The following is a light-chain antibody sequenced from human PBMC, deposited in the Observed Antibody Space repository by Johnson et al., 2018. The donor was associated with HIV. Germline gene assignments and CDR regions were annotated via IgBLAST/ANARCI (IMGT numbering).Light chain of an antibody. V-gene: IGLV1-51*01. J-gene: IGLJ1*01. CDR1: SSNIGNNY. CDR2: DSN. CDR3: CTWDSSLSAYV. Sequence: QSVLTQPPSVSAAPGQKVTISCSGSSSNIGNNYVSWYQHLPGAAPKLLIYDSNKRPSGIPDRFSGSKSGTSATLGITGLQTEDEADYFCCTWDSSLSAYVFGTGTKVTVL.